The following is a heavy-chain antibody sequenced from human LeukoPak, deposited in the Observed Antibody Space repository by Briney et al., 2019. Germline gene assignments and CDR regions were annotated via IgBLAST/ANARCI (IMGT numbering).Heavy chain of an antibody. D-gene: IGHD2-2*01. V-gene: IGHV1-18*01. J-gene: IGHJ4*02. CDR1: GYTFTSYG. CDR2: ISAYNGNT. Sequence: ASVKVSCKASGYTFTSYGISWVRQAPGQGLEWMGWISAYNGNTNYAQKLQGRVTMTTDTSTSTAYMELRSLRSDDTAVYYCARGSSTSDAGGPYHFDYWGQGTLVTVSS. CDR3: ARGSSTSDAGGPYHFDY.